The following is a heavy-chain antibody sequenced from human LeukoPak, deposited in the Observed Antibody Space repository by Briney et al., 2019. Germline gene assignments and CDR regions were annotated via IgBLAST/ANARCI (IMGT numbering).Heavy chain of an antibody. CDR1: GGSFSGYY. Sequence: SETLSLTCAVYGGSFSGYYWSWIRQPPGKGREWIGEINHSGSTNYNPSLKSRVTISVDTSKNQFSLKLSSVTAADTAVYYCARGRRRVGSSTSFDPWGQGTLVTVSS. CDR2: INHSGST. J-gene: IGHJ5*02. CDR3: ARGRRRVGSSTSFDP. D-gene: IGHD2-2*01. V-gene: IGHV4-34*01.